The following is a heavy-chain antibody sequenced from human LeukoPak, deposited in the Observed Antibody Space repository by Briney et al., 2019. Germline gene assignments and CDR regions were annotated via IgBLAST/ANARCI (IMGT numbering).Heavy chain of an antibody. CDR2: IYYSGST. D-gene: IGHD3-10*01. V-gene: IGHV4-39*01. J-gene: IGHJ5*02. Sequence: SETLSLTCTVSGGSISSSSYYWGWIRQPPGKGLEWIGSIYYSGSTYYNPSLKSRVTISVDTSKNQFSLKLSSVTAADTAVYYCARHAVLWFGDPWFDPWGQGTLVTVSS. CDR1: GGSISSSSYY. CDR3: ARHAVLWFGDPWFDP.